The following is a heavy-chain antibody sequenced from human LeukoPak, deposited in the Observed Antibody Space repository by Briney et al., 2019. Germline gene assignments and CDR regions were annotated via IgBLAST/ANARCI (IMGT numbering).Heavy chain of an antibody. Sequence: SETLSLTCTVSGGSISSSSYFWGWIRQPPGKGLEWIGGIYYSGSTYYNPSLKSRVTISVDTSKNQVSLKLSSVTAADTAVYYCARLPEGSSRAQTYYYYGMDVWGQGTTVTVSS. V-gene: IGHV4-39*01. CDR3: ARLPEGSSRAQTYYYYGMDV. D-gene: IGHD1-26*01. CDR2: IYYSGST. CDR1: GGSISSSSYF. J-gene: IGHJ6*02.